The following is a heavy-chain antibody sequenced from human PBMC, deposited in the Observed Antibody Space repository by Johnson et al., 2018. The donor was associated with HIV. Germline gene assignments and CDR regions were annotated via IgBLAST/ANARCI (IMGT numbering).Heavy chain of an antibody. CDR3: ARDGGVSAAVGVVAFDI. CDR2: ISSSGSSI. J-gene: IGHJ3*02. D-gene: IGHD6-13*01. Sequence: QVQLVESGGGLVKPGGSLRLSCAASGFTFSDYYMNWIRQAPGKGLEWVSYISSSGSSIYYADSVNGRFTISRDNAENSLYLQMNSLRAEDTAVYYCARDGGVSAAVGVVAFDIWGQGTLVTVSS. V-gene: IGHV3-11*04. CDR1: GFTFSDYY.